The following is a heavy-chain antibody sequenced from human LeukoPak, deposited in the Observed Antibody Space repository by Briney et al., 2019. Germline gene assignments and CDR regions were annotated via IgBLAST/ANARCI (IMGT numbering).Heavy chain of an antibody. V-gene: IGHV3-74*01. CDR3: ATGLSQYYDL. CDR1: GITFSDYW. D-gene: IGHD2-8*02. CDR2: INSDGSST. J-gene: IGHJ2*01. Sequence: GESLTLSCGASGITFSDYWMHWVRQAPGKGLVWVSRINSDGSSTIYADSVKGRFTISRDNAKNTVYLQMNSLRAEDTAVFYCATGLSQYYDLWGRGTLVTVSS.